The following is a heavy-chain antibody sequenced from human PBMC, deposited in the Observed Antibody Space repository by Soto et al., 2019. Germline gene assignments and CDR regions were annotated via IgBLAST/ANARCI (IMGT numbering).Heavy chain of an antibody. J-gene: IGHJ5*02. V-gene: IGHV4-4*02. CDR3: ARALLLSVNWFEP. Sequence: SETLSLTCAVSGGSISSSNWWSWVRQPPGKGLEWIGEIYHSGSTNYNPSLKSRVTISVDKSKNQFSLKLSSVTAADTAVYYCARALLLSVNWFEPWGQGPLVTVSS. CDR1: GGSISSSNW. D-gene: IGHD2-15*01. CDR2: IYHSGST.